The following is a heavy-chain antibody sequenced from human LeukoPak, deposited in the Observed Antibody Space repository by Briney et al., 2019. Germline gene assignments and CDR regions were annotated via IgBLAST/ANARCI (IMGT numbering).Heavy chain of an antibody. D-gene: IGHD6-19*01. V-gene: IGHV6-1*01. CDR3: PRWDHGSARFQN. Sequence: SQTLSLTCAISGDSVSNNNVAWNWVRQSPSRGLEWQGRASYKSEWSFNYAVSVKSRITINADTSKNQFSLRLNSVTPEDTAVYYCPRWDHGSARFQNWGQGTLVTVSS. J-gene: IGHJ1*01. CDR2: ASYKSEWSF. CDR1: GDSVSNNNVA.